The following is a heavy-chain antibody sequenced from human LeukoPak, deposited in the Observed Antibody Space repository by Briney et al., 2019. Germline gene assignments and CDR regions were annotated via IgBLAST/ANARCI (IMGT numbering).Heavy chain of an antibody. J-gene: IGHJ3*02. D-gene: IGHD3-10*01. V-gene: IGHV3-30*02. Sequence: GGSLRLSCAASGFTFSSYGMHWVRQAPGKGPEWVAFIRYDGSNKYHADSVKGRLASSRDNPKNTLYLQMNSLRAEDTAVYYCAKDLGTSGTGPNDAFDIRGQGTNVTVS. CDR3: AKDLGTSGTGPNDAFDI. CDR1: GFTFSSYG. CDR2: IRYDGSNK.